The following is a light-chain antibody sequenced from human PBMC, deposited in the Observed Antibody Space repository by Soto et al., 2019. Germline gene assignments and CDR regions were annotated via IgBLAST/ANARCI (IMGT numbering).Light chain of an antibody. V-gene: IGLV2-23*01. CDR3: CSYAGNGYV. CDR1: SRNVGSYNL. J-gene: IGLJ1*01. CDR2: EGT. Sequence: QSALTQPASVSGSPGQSITISCTGTSRNVGSYNLVSWYQQHPGKAPELMIYEGTKRPSGVSTRFSGSKSGNTASLTISRLQAEDEADYYCCSYAGNGYVFGTGTKLTVL.